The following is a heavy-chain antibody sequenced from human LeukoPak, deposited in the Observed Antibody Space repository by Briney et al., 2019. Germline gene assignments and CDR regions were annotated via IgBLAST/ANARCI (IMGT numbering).Heavy chain of an antibody. J-gene: IGHJ4*02. CDR3: ARHGGRLGELSLFFFDY. V-gene: IGHV5-51*01. CDR1: GYIFTNYW. D-gene: IGHD3-16*02. Sequence: GESLKISCKGSGYIFTNYWIGWVRQMPGKGLEWMGIIYPGDSDTRYSPSFQGQVTISADKSISTAYLQWSSLKASDTAMYYCARHGGRLGELSLFFFDYWGQGTLVTVSS. CDR2: IYPGDSDT.